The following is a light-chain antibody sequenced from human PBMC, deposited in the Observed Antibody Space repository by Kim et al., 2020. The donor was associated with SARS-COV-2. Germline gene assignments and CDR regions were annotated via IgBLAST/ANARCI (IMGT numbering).Light chain of an antibody. CDR2: EDN. CDR3: QSYDSSNQV. J-gene: IGLJ3*02. CDR1: SGSIASNY. Sequence: NFMLTQPHSVSQSPGKTVTISCTRSSGSIASNYVQWYQQRTGSSPTTVIYEDNQRPSGVPDRFSGSIDSSSNSASLTISGLKTEDEADYYCQSYDSSNQVFGGGSQLTGL. V-gene: IGLV6-57*01.